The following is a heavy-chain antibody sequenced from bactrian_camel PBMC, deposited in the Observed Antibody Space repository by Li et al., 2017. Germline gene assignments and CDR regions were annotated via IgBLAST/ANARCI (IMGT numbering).Heavy chain of an antibody. D-gene: IGHD1*01. CDR1: GYTYPTYC. CDR2: IDSDGTT. V-gene: IGHV3S55*01. Sequence: QLVESGGGSVQAGGSLRLSCVLGGYTYPTYCVGWFRQAPGKEREGVATIDSDGTTNYADSVKGRFTISKDNAANTLYLQMNSLKPEDTAMYYCAAGALGAAWFPVICAITSNFTYWGQGTQVTVS. J-gene: IGHJ4*01. CDR3: AAGALGAAWFPVICAITSNFTY.